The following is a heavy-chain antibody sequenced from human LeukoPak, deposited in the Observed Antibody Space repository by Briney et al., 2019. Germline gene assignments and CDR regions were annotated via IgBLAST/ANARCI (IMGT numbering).Heavy chain of an antibody. J-gene: IGHJ5*02. V-gene: IGHV1-8*01. D-gene: IGHD1-7*01. CDR1: GYTFTSYD. CDR3: ANGAGITGTNGWDFWFDP. Sequence: ASVKVSCKASGYTFTSYDINWVRQSTGQGLEWMGWMNPNSGNTGYAQKFQGRVTITTDESTSTAYMELSSLRSEDTAVYYCANGAGITGTNGWDFWFDPWGQGTLVTVSS. CDR2: MNPNSGNT.